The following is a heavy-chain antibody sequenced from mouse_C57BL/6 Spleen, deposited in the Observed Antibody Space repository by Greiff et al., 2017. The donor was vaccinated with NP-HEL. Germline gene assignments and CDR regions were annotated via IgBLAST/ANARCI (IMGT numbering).Heavy chain of an antibody. CDR1: GYAFSSYW. V-gene: IGHV1-80*01. CDR2: IYPGDGDT. Sequence: VKVVESGAELVKPGASVKISCKASGYAFSSYWMNWVKQRPGKGLEWIGQIYPGDGDTNYNGKFKGKATLTADKSSSTAYMQLSSLTSEDSAVYFCARDALYYFDYWGQGTTLTVSS. CDR3: ARDALYYFDY. J-gene: IGHJ2*01.